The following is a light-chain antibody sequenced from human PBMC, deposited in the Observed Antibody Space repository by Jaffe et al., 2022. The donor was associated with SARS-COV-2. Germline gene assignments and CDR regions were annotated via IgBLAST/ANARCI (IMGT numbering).Light chain of an antibody. CDR3: TTWDDSLSGWV. CDR1: SSNLGSNY. J-gene: IGLJ3*02. CDR2: RNN. V-gene: IGLV1-47*01. Sequence: QSVLTQPPSASGTPGQRVTISCSGSSSNLGSNYVYWHQQLPGTAPKLLIYRNNQRPSGVPDRFSASKSGTSASLAISGLRSEDEADYYCTTWDDSLSGWVFGGGTKLTVL.